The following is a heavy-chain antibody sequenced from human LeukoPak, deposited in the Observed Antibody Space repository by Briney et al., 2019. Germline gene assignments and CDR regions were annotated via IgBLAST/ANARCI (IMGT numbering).Heavy chain of an antibody. CDR3: ASATLRCSGGSCYEMDV. CDR1: GGTFSSYA. CDR2: IIPIFGTA. V-gene: IGHV1-69*06. D-gene: IGHD2-15*01. J-gene: IGHJ6*04. Sequence: SVKVSCKASGGTFSSYAISWVRQAPGQGLEWMGGIIPIFGTANYAQKFQGRLTITADKSTSTAYMELSSLRSEDTAVYYCASATLRCSGGSCYEMDVWGKGTTVTVSS.